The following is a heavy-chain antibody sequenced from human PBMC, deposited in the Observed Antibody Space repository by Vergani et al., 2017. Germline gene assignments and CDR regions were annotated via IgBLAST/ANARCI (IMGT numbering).Heavy chain of an antibody. CDR1: GFSLSTSGVG. J-gene: IGHJ2*01. D-gene: IGHD5-18*01. CDR3: ARIREGNWYFDL. Sequence: QITLKESGPTLVKPTQTLTLTCTFSGFSLSTSGVGVGWIRQPPGKALEWLALIYWDDDKRYSPSLKSRLTITKDTSKNQVVLTMTNMDPVDTATYYCARIREGNWYFDLWGRGTLVTVSS. CDR2: IYWDDDK. V-gene: IGHV2-5*02.